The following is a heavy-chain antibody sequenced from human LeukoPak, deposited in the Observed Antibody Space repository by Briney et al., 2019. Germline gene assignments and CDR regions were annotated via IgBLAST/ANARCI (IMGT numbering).Heavy chain of an antibody. V-gene: IGHV1-2*02. CDR1: GYTFTGYY. CDR3: ARSKYSDYL. Sequence: ASVKVSCKASGYTFTGYYIHWVRQAPGQGLEWMGWINPNSGGTKYAQRFQGRVSMTRDMPINTAYVELNSLRFDDTAVYYCARSKYSDYLWGQGTLVTVSS. D-gene: IGHD5-12*01. J-gene: IGHJ4*02. CDR2: INPNSGGT.